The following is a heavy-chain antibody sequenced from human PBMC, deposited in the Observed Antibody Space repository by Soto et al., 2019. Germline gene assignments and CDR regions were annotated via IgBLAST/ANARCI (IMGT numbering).Heavy chain of an antibody. CDR1: GYSLTNYW. CDR2: IYPGDSDT. J-gene: IGHJ5*02. Sequence: GDSLKISCEGSGYSLTNYWISWVRQMPGKGLEWMGVIYPGDSDTRYSPSFEGQVTISADKSISTAYLQWSSLKASDTAMYYSARFFPTGTPFDPCGQGTLVTVSS. D-gene: IGHD1-1*01. CDR3: ARFFPTGTPFDP. V-gene: IGHV5-51*01.